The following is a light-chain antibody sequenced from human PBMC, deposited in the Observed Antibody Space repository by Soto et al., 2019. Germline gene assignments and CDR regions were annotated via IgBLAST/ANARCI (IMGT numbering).Light chain of an antibody. J-gene: IGKJ1*01. CDR2: GAS. CDR1: QSLNSNY. CDR3: QQYCSSPLRT. V-gene: IGKV3-20*01. Sequence: EIVLTQSPATLSSSPGERATLSCRASQSLNSNYLAWYQQKPGQAPRLLIYGASSRATGIPDRFSGSGSGTDFTLTISRLEPEDFAVYYCQQYCSSPLRTFGQGTEV.